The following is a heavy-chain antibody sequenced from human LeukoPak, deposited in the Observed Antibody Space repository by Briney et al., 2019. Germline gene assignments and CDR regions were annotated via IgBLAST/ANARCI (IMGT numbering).Heavy chain of an antibody. D-gene: IGHD6-19*01. V-gene: IGHV1-18*04. Sequence: ASVKVSCKASGYTFSSYGISWVRQAPGQGLEWMGWISTYNGNTNYARKLQGRVTMTTDISTSTAYMELRSLRSDDTAVYYCARVGSGWYGLEIRKSWFDPWGQGTLVTVSS. CDR1: GYTFSSYG. CDR2: ISTYNGNT. J-gene: IGHJ5*02. CDR3: ARVGSGWYGLEIRKSWFDP.